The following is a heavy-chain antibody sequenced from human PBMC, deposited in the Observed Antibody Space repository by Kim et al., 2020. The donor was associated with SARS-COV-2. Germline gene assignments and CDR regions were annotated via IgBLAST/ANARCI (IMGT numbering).Heavy chain of an antibody. CDR2: IWYDGSNK. D-gene: IGHD3-10*01. CDR3: ARAYYGSGSYYTRNYYYYGMYV. CDR1: GFTFSSYG. Sequence: GGSLRLSCAASGFTFSSYGMHWVRQAPGKGLEWVAVIWYDGSNKYYADSVKGRFTISRDNSKNTLYLQMNSLRAEDTAVYYCARAYYGSGSYYTRNYYYYGMYVWGQGTTVTVSS. V-gene: IGHV3-33*01. J-gene: IGHJ6*02.